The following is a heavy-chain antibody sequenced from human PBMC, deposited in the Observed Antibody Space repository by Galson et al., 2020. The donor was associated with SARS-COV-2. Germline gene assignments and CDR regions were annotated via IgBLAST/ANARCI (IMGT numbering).Heavy chain of an antibody. CDR3: ARVDSSGYFNWVDP. CDR2: IYSGGST. Sequence: GGSLRLSCAASGFTVSSNYMSWVRQAPGKGLEWVSVIYSGGSTYYADSVKGRFTISRDNSKNTLYLQMNSLRAEDTAVYYCARVDSSGYFNWVDPWGQGTLVTVSS. CDR1: GFTVSSNY. J-gene: IGHJ5*02. D-gene: IGHD3-22*01. V-gene: IGHV3-53*01.